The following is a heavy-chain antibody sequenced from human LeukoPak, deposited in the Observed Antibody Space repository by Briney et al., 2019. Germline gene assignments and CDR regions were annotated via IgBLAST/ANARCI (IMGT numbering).Heavy chain of an antibody. CDR3: ARRYYDFWSGDYFDY. Sequence: GESLKISCKGSGYSFTSYWLGWVRQMPGKGLEWMGIIYPGDSDTRYSPSFQGQVTISADKSISTAYLQWSSLKASDTAMYYCARRYYDFWSGDYFDYWGQGTLVTVSS. D-gene: IGHD3-3*01. V-gene: IGHV5-51*01. J-gene: IGHJ4*02. CDR2: IYPGDSDT. CDR1: GYSFTSYW.